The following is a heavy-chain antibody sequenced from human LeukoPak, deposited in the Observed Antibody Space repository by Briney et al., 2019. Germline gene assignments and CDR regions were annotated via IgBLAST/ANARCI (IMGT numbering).Heavy chain of an antibody. J-gene: IGHJ4*02. CDR2: ISAYNGNT. Sequence: ASVKVSCKASGYTFTSYGISWVRQAPGQGLEWMGWISAYNGNTNYAQKLQGRVTMTTDTSTSTAYMELRSLRSDDTAVYYCARDLAPPTYYDILTGYWKYSSGWYCIDYWGQGTLVTVSS. D-gene: IGHD3-9*01. V-gene: IGHV1-18*01. CDR3: ARDLAPPTYYDILTGYWKYSSGWYCIDY. CDR1: GYTFTSYG.